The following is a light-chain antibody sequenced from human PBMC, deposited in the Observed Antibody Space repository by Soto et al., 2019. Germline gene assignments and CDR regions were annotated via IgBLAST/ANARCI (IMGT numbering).Light chain of an antibody. Sequence: DIVLTQSPVTLSLSPGERATLSCRASQSVSSYLAWYQQKPGQAPRLLIYDASTRATGVPARFSGSGSGTEFTLTISSLQSEDFAVYYCQHYKNWPPWTFGQGTKVDI. V-gene: IGKV3-15*01. CDR2: DAS. J-gene: IGKJ1*01. CDR1: QSVSSY. CDR3: QHYKNWPPWT.